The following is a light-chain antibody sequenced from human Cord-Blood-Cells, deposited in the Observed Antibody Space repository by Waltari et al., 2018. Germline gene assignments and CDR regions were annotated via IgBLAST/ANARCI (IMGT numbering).Light chain of an antibody. CDR3: QQSYSTPALT. J-gene: IGKJ4*01. CDR1: KSISRY. CDR2: AAS. V-gene: IGKV1-39*01. Sequence: DLQMTQSPSSLSASVGDRVTITSRASKSISRYLNGYQQKSGKATKPLIYAASSLQGGVPSRFSGSVSGTDFTLTISSLQPEDLATYYCQQSYSTPALTFGGGTKVDIK.